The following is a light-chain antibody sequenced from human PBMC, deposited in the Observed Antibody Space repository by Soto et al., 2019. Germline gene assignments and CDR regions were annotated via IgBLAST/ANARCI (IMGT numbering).Light chain of an antibody. CDR3: QQYGGSPPT. V-gene: IGKV3-20*01. Sequence: DIVLTQSPGTLSLSPGEGATLSCRASQSVSSSYLAWYQQKPGQAPRLLIYGASNRATGIPDRFSGSGSGTDFTLTISRLEPEDFAVFYWQQYGGSPPTFGQGTKVE. CDR1: QSVSSSY. CDR2: GAS. J-gene: IGKJ1*01.